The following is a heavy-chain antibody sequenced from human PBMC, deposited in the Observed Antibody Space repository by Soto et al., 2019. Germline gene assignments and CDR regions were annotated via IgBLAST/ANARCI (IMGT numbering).Heavy chain of an antibody. CDR2: ISGSGGST. CDR3: AKSTMIPRGWKAEYGMDV. J-gene: IGHJ6*02. V-gene: IGHV3-23*01. D-gene: IGHD3-22*01. Sequence: HPGGSLRLSCAASGFTFSSYAMSWVRQAPGKGLEWVSAISGSGGSTYYADSVKGRFTISRDNSKNTLYLQMNSLRAEDTAVYYCAKSTMIPRGWKAEYGMDVWGQGTTVTVSS. CDR1: GFTFSSYA.